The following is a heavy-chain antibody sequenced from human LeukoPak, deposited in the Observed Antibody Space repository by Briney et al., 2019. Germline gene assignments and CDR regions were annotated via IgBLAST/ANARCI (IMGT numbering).Heavy chain of an antibody. CDR2: IYYSGST. J-gene: IGHJ4*02. Sequence: SETLSPTCTVSGGSISSYYWSWIRQPPGKGLEWIGYIYYSGSTNYNPSLKSRVTISVDTSKNQFSLKLSSVTAADTAVYYCARHPSVAGTKGGFDHWGQGTLVTVSS. CDR3: ARHPSVAGTKGGFDH. CDR1: GGSISSYY. D-gene: IGHD6-19*01. V-gene: IGHV4-59*08.